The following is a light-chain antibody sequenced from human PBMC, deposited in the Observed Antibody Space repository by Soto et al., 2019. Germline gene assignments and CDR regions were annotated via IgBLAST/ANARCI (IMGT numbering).Light chain of an antibody. Sequence: EIVMTQSPATLSVSPGERATLSCRASQSVSSNLAWYQQKPGQAPRLLIYGASTRATGTPARFSGSRSGTDFTLTISSLQSEDFAVYYCQQYNNWPAITFGGGTKVEIK. J-gene: IGKJ4*01. CDR1: QSVSSN. V-gene: IGKV3-15*01. CDR2: GAS. CDR3: QQYNNWPAIT.